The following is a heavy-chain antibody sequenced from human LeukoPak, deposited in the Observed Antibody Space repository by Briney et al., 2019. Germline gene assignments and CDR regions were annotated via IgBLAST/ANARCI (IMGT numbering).Heavy chain of an antibody. CDR2: IYYSGST. CDR3: ARYEADYGDYNFDY. CDR1: GGSISSYY. V-gene: IGHV4-59*01. Sequence: SETLSLTCTVSGGSISSYYWSWIRQPPGKGLGWIGYIYYSGSTNYNPSLKSRVTISVDTSKNQFSLKLSSVTAADTAVYYCARYEADYGDYNFDYWGQGTLVTVPS. J-gene: IGHJ4*02. D-gene: IGHD4-17*01.